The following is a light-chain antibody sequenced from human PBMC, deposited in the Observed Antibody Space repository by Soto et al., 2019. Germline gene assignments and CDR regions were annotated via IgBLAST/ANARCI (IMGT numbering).Light chain of an antibody. CDR2: DVS. CDR3: QQYNNLWA. J-gene: IGKJ1*01. V-gene: IGKV1-5*01. Sequence: DIQMTQSPSTLSASVGDRVTITCRASQSFRRWLAWYQQKPAKPPKVLIYDVSRLESGVPSRFSGSGSGTEFPLTISRLQPEDVATYYCQQYNNLWAFGQGTKVEIK. CDR1: QSFRRW.